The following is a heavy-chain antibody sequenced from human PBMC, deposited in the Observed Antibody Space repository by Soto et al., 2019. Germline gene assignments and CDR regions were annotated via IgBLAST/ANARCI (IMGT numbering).Heavy chain of an antibody. J-gene: IGHJ6*02. D-gene: IGHD6-6*01. Sequence: QVQLVESGGGVVQPGRSLRLSCAASGFTFSSYGMHWVRQAPGKGLEWVAVIWYDGSNKYYADSVKGRFTISRDNSKNTLYLQMNSLRAEVTAVYYCARECSSQGVVGMDVWGQGTTVTVSS. CDR2: IWYDGSNK. CDR1: GFTFSSYG. CDR3: ARECSSQGVVGMDV. V-gene: IGHV3-33*01.